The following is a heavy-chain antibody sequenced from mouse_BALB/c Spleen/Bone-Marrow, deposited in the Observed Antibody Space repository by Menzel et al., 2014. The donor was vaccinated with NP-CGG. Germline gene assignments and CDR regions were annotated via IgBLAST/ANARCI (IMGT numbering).Heavy chain of an antibody. CDR1: GYTFTCYW. J-gene: IGHJ4*01. CDR3: TRQYGNYYAMDY. D-gene: IGHD2-10*02. CDR2: IYPSDSYT. V-gene: IGHV1-69*02. Sequence: VQLQQSGAELVRPGASVKVSCKASGYTFTCYWINWVKQRPGQGLEWIGNIYPSDSYTNYNQNFKDKATLTVDKSSSTAYMQLNSPTSEDSAVYYYTRQYGNYYAMDYWGQGTSVTVSS.